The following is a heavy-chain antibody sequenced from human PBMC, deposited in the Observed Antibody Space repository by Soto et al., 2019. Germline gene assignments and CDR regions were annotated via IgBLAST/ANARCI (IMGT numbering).Heavy chain of an antibody. J-gene: IGHJ4*02. Sequence: GGSLRLSCAASGFTFSNAWMSWVRQAPGKGLEWVGRIKSRSDGGTTDYAAPVKGRLTISRDDSKNTVYLQMNSLKTEDTAVYYCTTDLPEGDLYYFAYWGQGTLVTVSS. CDR2: IKSRSDGGTT. D-gene: IGHD3-16*01. V-gene: IGHV3-15*01. CDR1: GFTFSNAW. CDR3: TTDLPEGDLYYFAY.